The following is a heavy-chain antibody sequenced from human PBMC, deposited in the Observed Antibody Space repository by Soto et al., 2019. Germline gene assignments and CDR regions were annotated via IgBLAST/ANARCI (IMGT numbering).Heavy chain of an antibody. CDR1: GFTFSSYA. J-gene: IGHJ6*02. CDR2: ISYDGSNK. V-gene: IGHV3-30-3*01. D-gene: IGHD3-10*01. Sequence: VGSLRLSCAVSGFTFSSYAMHWVRQAPGKGLEWVAVISYDGSNKYYADSVKGRFTISRDNSKNTLYLQMNSLRAEDTAVYYCARSRNGSGSYTHFYYGLDVWGQGTTVTVSS. CDR3: ARSRNGSGSYTHFYYGLDV.